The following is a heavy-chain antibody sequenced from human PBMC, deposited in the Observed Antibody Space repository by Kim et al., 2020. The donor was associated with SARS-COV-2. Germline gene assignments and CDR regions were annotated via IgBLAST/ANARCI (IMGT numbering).Heavy chain of an antibody. D-gene: IGHD6-13*01. CDR3: ARGVIAAAGFRRGNWFDP. Sequence: LKSRVTISVDTSENQFSLRVSSVTAADTAVYYCARGVIAAAGFRRGNWFDPWGQGTLVTVSS. V-gene: IGHV4-59*09. J-gene: IGHJ5*02.